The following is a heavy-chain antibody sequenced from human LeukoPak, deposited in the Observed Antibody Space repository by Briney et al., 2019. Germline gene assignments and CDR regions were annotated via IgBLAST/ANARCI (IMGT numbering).Heavy chain of an antibody. D-gene: IGHD4-17*01. CDR3: AKGEATVTGDH. J-gene: IGHJ4*02. CDR2: INSDGSST. V-gene: IGHV3-74*01. Sequence: GGSLRLSCAASGFTFSSYAMSWVRQAPGKGLVWVSRINSDGSSTSYADSVKGRFTISRDNAKNTLYLQMNSLRAEDTAVYYCAKGEATVTGDHWGQGTLVTVSS. CDR1: GFTFSSYA.